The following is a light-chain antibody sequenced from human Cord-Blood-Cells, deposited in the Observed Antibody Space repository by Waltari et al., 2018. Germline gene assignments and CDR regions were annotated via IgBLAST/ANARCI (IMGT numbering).Light chain of an antibody. CDR1: SSDVGGYNY. CDR2: EVS. V-gene: IGLV2-14*01. Sequence: QSALTQPASVSGSPGQSITISCTGTSSDVGGYNYVSWYQQHPGKAPKLMIYEVSNRPVGVSNRFSCSKSGNTASLTISGLQAEDEADYYCSSYTSSSSWVFGGGTKLTVL. CDR3: SSYTSSSSWV. J-gene: IGLJ3*02.